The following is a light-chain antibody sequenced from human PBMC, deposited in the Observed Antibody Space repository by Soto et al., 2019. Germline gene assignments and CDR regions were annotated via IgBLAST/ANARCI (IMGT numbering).Light chain of an antibody. CDR1: QSVLYSSNNKKY. CDR2: WAS. CDR3: QQYFGTPLT. V-gene: IGKV4-1*01. J-gene: IGKJ4*01. Sequence: DIVMTQSPDSLAVYLGERATINCKSSQSVLYSSNNKKYLAWYQQKPGQPPKLLIYWASTRESGVPDRFSGSGSGTDFTLTISSLQAEDVAVYYCQQYFGTPLTFGGGTKMEIK.